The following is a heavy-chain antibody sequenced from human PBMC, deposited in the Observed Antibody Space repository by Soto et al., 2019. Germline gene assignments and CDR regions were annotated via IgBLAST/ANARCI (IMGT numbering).Heavy chain of an antibody. CDR2: IKSKFDGETI. Sequence: TGGSLRLSCAASGINFSRAWMSWVRQAPGKGLEWVGRIKSKFDGETIDYAAPVKGRFTISRDDSKNIVYLQMNSLNTEDTAVYHCATGLLRYYAYWGHGTLVTVSS. J-gene: IGHJ4*01. V-gene: IGHV3-15*01. D-gene: IGHD3-9*01. CDR3: ATGLLRYYAY. CDR1: GINFSRAW.